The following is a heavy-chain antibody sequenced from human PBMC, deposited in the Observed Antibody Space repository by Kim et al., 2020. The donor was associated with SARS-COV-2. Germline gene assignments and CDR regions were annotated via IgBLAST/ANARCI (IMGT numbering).Heavy chain of an antibody. Sequence: ADSVKGRFTIARDNSKNTLYLQMNSLRAEDTAVYYGAKGGVVVAATPFDYWGQGTLVTVSS. D-gene: IGHD2-15*01. J-gene: IGHJ4*02. V-gene: IGHV3-23*01. CDR3: AKGGVVVAATPFDY.